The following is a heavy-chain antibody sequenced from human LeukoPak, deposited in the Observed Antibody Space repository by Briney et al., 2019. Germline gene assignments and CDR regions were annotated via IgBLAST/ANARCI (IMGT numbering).Heavy chain of an antibody. CDR1: GGSISSYY. CDR2: IYYSGST. J-gene: IGHJ6*03. Sequence: PSETLSLTCTVSGGSISSYYWSWIRQPPGKGLEWIGYIYYSGSTNYNPSLKSRVTISVDTSKNQFSLKLSSVTAADTAVYYCARDKAVAGTDYYYYYMDVWGKGTTVTVSS. D-gene: IGHD6-19*01. CDR3: ARDKAVAGTDYYYYYMDV. V-gene: IGHV4-59*01.